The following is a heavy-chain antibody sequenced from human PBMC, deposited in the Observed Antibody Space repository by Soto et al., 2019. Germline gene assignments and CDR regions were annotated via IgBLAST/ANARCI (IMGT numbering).Heavy chain of an antibody. V-gene: IGHV1-46*01. Sequence: ASVKVSCKASGYTFTSYYMHWVRQAPGQGLEWMGIINPSGGSTSYAQKFQGRVTMTRDTSTSTVYMELSSLRSEDTAVYYCARDHLSSSSWLYYYYGMDVWGQGTTVTVSS. CDR2: INPSGGST. CDR3: ARDHLSSSSWLYYYYGMDV. D-gene: IGHD6-13*01. CDR1: GYTFTSYY. J-gene: IGHJ6*02.